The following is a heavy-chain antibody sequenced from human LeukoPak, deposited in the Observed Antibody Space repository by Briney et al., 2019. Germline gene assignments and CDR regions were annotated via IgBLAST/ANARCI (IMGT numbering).Heavy chain of an antibody. CDR1: GGTFSSYA. CDR3: ARERVEYQLLSKREVYHFDY. J-gene: IGHJ4*02. V-gene: IGHV1-69*06. CDR2: IIPIIGTA. Sequence: GASVKVSCKASGGTFSSYAISWVRQAPGQGLEWMGGIIPIIGTANYAQKFQGRVTITADKSTSTAYMELSSLRAEDTAVYYCARERVEYQLLSKREVYHFDYWGQGILVTVSS. D-gene: IGHD2-2*01.